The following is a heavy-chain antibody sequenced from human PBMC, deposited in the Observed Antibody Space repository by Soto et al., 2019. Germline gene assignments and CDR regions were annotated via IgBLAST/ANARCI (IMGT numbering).Heavy chain of an antibody. CDR3: ARVNYDFWSGYYTSHYYYGMDV. D-gene: IGHD3-3*01. CDR2: ISAYNGNT. V-gene: IGHV1-18*01. CDR1: GYTFTSYG. J-gene: IGHJ6*02. Sequence: QVQLVQSGAEVKKPGASVKVSCKASGYTFTSYGISWVRQAPGQGLEWMGWISAYNGNTNYAQKLQGRVTMTTDTSTSTAYMELRSLISDDTAVYYCARVNYDFWSGYYTSHYYYGMDVWGQGTTVTVSS.